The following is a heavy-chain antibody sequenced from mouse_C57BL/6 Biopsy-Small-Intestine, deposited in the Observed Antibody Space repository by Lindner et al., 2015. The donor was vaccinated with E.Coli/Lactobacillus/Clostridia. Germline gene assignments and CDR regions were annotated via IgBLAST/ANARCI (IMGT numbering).Heavy chain of an antibody. CDR3: TFYYGSSPYYFDH. D-gene: IGHD1-1*01. CDR2: IDPEIGGT. J-gene: IGHJ2*01. V-gene: IGHV1-15*01. Sequence: VQLQESGAELVRPGASVTLSCKASGYTFTDYEMHWVKQTPVHGLEWIGAIDPEIGGTTYNQKFKDKAILTADKSCSTAYMEVRSLTSEDSAVYYCTFYYGSSPYYFDHWGQGTTLTVSS. CDR1: GYTFTDYE.